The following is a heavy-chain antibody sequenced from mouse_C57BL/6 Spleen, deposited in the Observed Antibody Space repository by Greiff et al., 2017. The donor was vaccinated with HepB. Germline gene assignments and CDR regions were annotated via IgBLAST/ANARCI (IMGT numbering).Heavy chain of an antibody. Sequence: QVQLQQSGAELARPGASVKMSCKASGYTFTSYTMHWVKQRPGQGLEWIGYINPSSGYTKYNQKFKDKATLTADKSSSTAYMQLSNLTSEDAAVYYCASAPCDGYFFDVWGTGTTVTVSS. D-gene: IGHD2-3*01. CDR1: GYTFTSYT. CDR3: ASAPCDGYFFDV. J-gene: IGHJ1*03. CDR2: INPSSGYT. V-gene: IGHV1-4*01.